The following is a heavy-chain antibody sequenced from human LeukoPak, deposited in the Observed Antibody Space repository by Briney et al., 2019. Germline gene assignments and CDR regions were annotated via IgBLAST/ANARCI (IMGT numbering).Heavy chain of an antibody. D-gene: IGHD3-10*01. CDR3: AVSIIYGSGSYREDY. V-gene: IGHV4-39*07. CDR2: IYYSGST. Sequence: PSETLSLTCTVSGGSISSSSYYWGWIRQPPGKGLEWIGSIYYSGSTYYNPSLKSRVTISVDTSKNQFSLKLSSVTAADTAVYYCAVSIIYGSGSYREDYWGQGTLVTVSS. J-gene: IGHJ4*02. CDR1: GGSISSSSYY.